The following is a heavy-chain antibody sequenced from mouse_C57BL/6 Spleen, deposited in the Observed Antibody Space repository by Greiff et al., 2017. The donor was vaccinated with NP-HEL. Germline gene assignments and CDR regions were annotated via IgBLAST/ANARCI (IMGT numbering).Heavy chain of an antibody. CDR2: IYPGDGDT. D-gene: IGHD4-1*01. CDR3: ARNANSYWYFDV. V-gene: IGHV1-80*01. J-gene: IGHJ1*03. CDR1: GYAFSSYW. Sequence: QVQLKQSGAELVKPGASVKISCKASGYAFSSYWMNWVKQRPGRGLEWIGQIYPGDGDTNYNGKFKGKATLTADKSSSTAYMQLSSLTSEDSAVYFCARNANSYWYFDVWGTGTTVTVSS.